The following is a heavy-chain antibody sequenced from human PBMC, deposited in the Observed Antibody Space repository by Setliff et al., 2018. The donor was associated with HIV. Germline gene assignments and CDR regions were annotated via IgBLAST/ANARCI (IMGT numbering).Heavy chain of an antibody. CDR2: VYHSGTT. CDR3: MRGRSITIFGVAYFDF. J-gene: IGHJ4*02. V-gene: IGHV4-38-2*01. D-gene: IGHD3-3*01. CDR1: GYSISTAYY. Sequence: LSLTCAVSGYSISTAYYWGWIRQPPGKGLEWIGSVYHSGTTYYNPSLKSRVTISVDMSNDQFSLKVTSVTAADTAVYYCMRGRSITIFGVAYFDFWGQGTQVTVSS.